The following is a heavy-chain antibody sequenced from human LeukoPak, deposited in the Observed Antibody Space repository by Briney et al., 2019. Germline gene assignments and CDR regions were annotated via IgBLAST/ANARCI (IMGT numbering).Heavy chain of an antibody. J-gene: IGHJ4*02. Sequence: GRSLSLSCAVSGFTFSTFCMNWVRQPQRKGLEWVSSITSSSTYVYYPDSVKGRFTISRDDAQNSLYLQMNSLRAEDTAVYYCARLVGYYDSTNYWGQGTLVTVSS. CDR2: ITSSSTYV. V-gene: IGHV3-21*01. CDR3: ARLVGYYDSTNY. D-gene: IGHD3-22*01. CDR1: GFTFSTFC.